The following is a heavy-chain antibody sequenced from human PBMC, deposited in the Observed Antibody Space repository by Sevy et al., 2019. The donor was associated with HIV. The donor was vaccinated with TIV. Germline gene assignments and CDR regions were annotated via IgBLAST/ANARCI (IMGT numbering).Heavy chain of an antibody. J-gene: IGHJ4*02. CDR1: GFTFSNAW. CDR2: IKSKTDGGTT. Sequence: GGSLRLSCAASGFTFSNAWMSWVRQAPGKGLEWVGRIKSKTDGGTTDHAAPVKGRFTISRDDSKNTLYLQMNSLKTEDTAVYYCTTYPTTVVTNFDYWGQGTLVTVSS. V-gene: IGHV3-15*01. D-gene: IGHD4-17*01. CDR3: TTYPTTVVTNFDY.